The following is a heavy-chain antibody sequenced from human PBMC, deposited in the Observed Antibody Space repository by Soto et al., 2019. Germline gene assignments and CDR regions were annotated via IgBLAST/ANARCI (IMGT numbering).Heavy chain of an antibody. J-gene: IGHJ4*02. CDR1: GGSISSYY. Sequence: SETLSLTCTVSGGSISSYYWSWIRQPPGKGLEWIGYIYYSGSTNYNPSLKSRVTISVDTSKNQFSLKLTSVTVADTAVYYCATSYGKAWYTYWGQGTQVTVSS. CDR3: ATSYGKAWYTY. CDR2: IYYSGST. V-gene: IGHV4-59*01. D-gene: IGHD6-13*01.